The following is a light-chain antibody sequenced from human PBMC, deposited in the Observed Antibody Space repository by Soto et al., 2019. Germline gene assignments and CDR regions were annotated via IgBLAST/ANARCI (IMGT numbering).Light chain of an antibody. CDR1: QFVSRR. CDR3: HEYIHWPPGM. CDR2: DTS. Sequence: EIVVTQSPATLSASPGERVTLSCRASQFVSRRLAWYQQRPGQVPRLLIYDTSTRAPGISARFSGSGSGTEFTLTISSLQSEEFAVYYFHEYIHWPPGMFGPGTTVDIK. J-gene: IGKJ1*01. V-gene: IGKV3-15*01.